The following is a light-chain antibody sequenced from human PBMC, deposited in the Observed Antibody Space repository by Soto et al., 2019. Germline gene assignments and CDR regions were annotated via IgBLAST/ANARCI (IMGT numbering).Light chain of an antibody. CDR1: QSVSSNF. Sequence: EIVLTQSPGTLSLSPGERATLSCRASQSVSSNFVAWYQEKPGQAPRLLIYGASSRATGIPDRFSGSGSGTDFTLTISRLEPEDFAVYYCRQYGRSLASAIGGGTKVESK. V-gene: IGKV3-20*01. CDR3: RQYGRSLASA. J-gene: IGKJ4*01. CDR2: GAS.